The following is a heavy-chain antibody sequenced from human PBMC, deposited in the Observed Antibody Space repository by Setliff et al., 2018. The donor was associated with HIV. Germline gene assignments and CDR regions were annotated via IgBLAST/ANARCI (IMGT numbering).Heavy chain of an antibody. D-gene: IGHD6-6*01. V-gene: IGHV3-23*01. CDR2: ISSSGST. CDR1: GFTLSTYT. CDR3: AKDRNMYSSSSRYHYYYYMDV. Sequence: GGSLRLSCAASGFTLSTYTMNWVRQAPGKGLEWLSYISSSGSTYYADSVKGRFTISRDNSKNTLYLQMNSLRAEDTAVYYCAKDRNMYSSSSRYHYYYYMDVWGKGTTVTVSS. J-gene: IGHJ6*03.